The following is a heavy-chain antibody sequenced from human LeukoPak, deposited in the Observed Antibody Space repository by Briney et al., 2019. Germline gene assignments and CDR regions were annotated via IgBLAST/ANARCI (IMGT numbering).Heavy chain of an antibody. J-gene: IGHJ4*02. CDR2: IYHSGST. CDR1: GDSITNDKYY. D-gene: IGHD2-21*02. V-gene: IGHV4-31*03. Sequence: SETLSLTCSVSGDSITNDKYYWSRIRQHPGKGLEWLGYIYHSGSTYYNPSFKSRVTLSIDTSKSQFSLNLSSVTAADTAVYYCEVSAYCGGACYVDFWGQGTLVTVSS. CDR3: EVSAYCGGACYVDF.